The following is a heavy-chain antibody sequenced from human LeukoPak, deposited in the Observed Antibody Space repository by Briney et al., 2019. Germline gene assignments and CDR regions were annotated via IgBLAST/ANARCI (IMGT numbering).Heavy chain of an antibody. J-gene: IGHJ6*04. CDR1: GGTFSSYA. V-gene: IGHV1-69*13. CDR2: IIPIFGTA. Sequence: GASVKVSCKASGGTFSSYAISWVRQAPGQGLEWMGGIIPIFGTANYAQKFQGRVTISADESTSKAYMELSSLRSEDTAVYYCARDFLRYSSSWSQSDGMDVWGKGTTVTVSS. D-gene: IGHD6-13*01. CDR3: ARDFLRYSSSWSQSDGMDV.